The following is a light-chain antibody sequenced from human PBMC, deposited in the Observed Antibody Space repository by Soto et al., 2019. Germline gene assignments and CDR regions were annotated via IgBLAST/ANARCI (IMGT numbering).Light chain of an antibody. J-gene: IGKJ4*01. CDR2: ATS. V-gene: IGKV3-15*01. CDR1: QSVGNN. Sequence: EIVVTQSPATLSVSPGERATLSCRASQSVGNNFAWYQQKPGQAPRLLIFATSTRATGVPARFSGSGSGTEFTLTISSLQSEDLEVYYCQQYGDWPLTFGGGAKVEIE. CDR3: QQYGDWPLT.